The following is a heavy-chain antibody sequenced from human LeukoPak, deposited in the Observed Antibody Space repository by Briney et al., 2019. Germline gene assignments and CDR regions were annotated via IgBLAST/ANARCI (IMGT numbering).Heavy chain of an antibody. CDR2: ISSSSSYI. V-gene: IGHV3-21*01. J-gene: IGHJ4*02. D-gene: IGHD3-22*01. Sequence: GGSLRLSCAASGLTFSSYSMNWVRQAPGKGLEWVSSISSSSSYIYYADSVKGRFTISRDNAKNSLYLQMNSLRAEDTAVYYCARAEVVVIDYWGQGTLVTVSS. CDR1: GLTFSSYS. CDR3: ARAEVVVIDY.